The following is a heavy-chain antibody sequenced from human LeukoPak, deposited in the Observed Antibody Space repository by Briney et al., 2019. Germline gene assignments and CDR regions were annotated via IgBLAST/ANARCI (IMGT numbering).Heavy chain of an antibody. CDR1: GYSFTSYW. V-gene: IGHV5-51*01. J-gene: IGHJ4*02. CDR3: ARLNYYDGSGYYHFDY. CDR2: IYPGDSDT. D-gene: IGHD3-22*01. Sequence: GESLKISCKGSGYSFTSYWIGWVRQMPGKGLEWMGIIYPGDSDTRYSPSFQGQVTISADKSISTAYLQWSSLKASDTAMYYCARLNYYDGSGYYHFDYWGQGTLVTVSS.